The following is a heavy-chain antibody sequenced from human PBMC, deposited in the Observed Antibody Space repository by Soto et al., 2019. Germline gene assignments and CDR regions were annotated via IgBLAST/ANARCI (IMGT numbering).Heavy chain of an antibody. Sequence: ASVKVSCKASGYTFTSYAMHWVRQAPGQRLEWMGWINAGNGNTKYSQKFQGRVTITRDTSASTAYMELSSLRSEDTALYYCARAYYYDSSGYRPRNFDYWGQGTLVTVSS. CDR3: ARAYYYDSSGYRPRNFDY. D-gene: IGHD3-22*01. CDR1: GYTFTSYA. J-gene: IGHJ4*02. CDR2: INAGNGNT. V-gene: IGHV1-3*01.